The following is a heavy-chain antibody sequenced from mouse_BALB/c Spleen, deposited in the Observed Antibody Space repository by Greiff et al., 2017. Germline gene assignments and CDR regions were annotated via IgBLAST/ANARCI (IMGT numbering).Heavy chain of an antibody. J-gene: IGHJ2*01. CDR1: GFTFSDYY. D-gene: IGHD3-1*01. Sequence: EVKVVESGGGLVKPGGSLKLSCAASGFTFSDYYMYWVRQTPEKRLEWVATISDGGSYTYYPDSVKGRFTISRDNAKNNLYLQMSSLKSEDTAMYYCARGGSGYGYWGQGTTLTVSS. CDR2: ISDGGSYT. V-gene: IGHV5-4*02. CDR3: ARGGSGYGY.